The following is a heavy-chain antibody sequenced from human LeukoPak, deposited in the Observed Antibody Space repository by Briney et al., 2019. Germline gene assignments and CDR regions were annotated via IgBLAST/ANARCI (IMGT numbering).Heavy chain of an antibody. J-gene: IGHJ4*02. D-gene: IGHD3-3*01. Sequence: SETLSLTCTVSGYSISSSYYWGWIRQPPGKELEWIGSIYHSGSTYYNPSLKSRVTISVDTSKNQFSLKLSSVTAADTAVYYCARGLNDSWTGENYWGQGTLVTVSS. CDR2: IYHSGST. CDR3: ARGLNDSWTGENY. V-gene: IGHV4-38-2*02. CDR1: GYSISSSYY.